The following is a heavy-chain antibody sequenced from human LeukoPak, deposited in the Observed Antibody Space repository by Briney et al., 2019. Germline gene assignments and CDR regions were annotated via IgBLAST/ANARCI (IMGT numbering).Heavy chain of an antibody. V-gene: IGHV4-4*07. Sequence: SETLSLTCTVSGGSISSYYWSWIRQPAGKGLEWIGRIYTSGSTNYNPSLKSRVTMSVDTSKRQFSLILSSVTAADTAVYYCARDRCNSTNCSARVAFDIWGQGTMVTVSS. CDR3: ARDRCNSTNCSARVAFDI. J-gene: IGHJ3*02. CDR1: GGSISSYY. D-gene: IGHD2-2*01. CDR2: IYTSGST.